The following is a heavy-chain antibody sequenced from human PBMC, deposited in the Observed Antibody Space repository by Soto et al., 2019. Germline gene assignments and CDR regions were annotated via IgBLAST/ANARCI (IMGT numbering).Heavy chain of an antibody. CDR2: ISSYNGNT. J-gene: IGHJ6*03. CDR1: VYTFSSYG. CDR3: ARTYYFYLDV. Sequence: ASAKVSCKASVYTFSSYGISWVRQAPGQWLELMGWISSYNGNTNXXQKLQGRVXMTTDASTSTSXMELMXERSDDTPVYYCARTYYFYLDVWCKGTTVTDAS. V-gene: IGHV1-18*01.